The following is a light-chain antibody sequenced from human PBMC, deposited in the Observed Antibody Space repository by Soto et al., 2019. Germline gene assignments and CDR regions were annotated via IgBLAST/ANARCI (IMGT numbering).Light chain of an antibody. Sequence: DIQMTQSPSSVSASVGDRVTITCRASQGISGWLAWYQQKPGKAPKLLIYAASTLQSGVPSRFSGGRSGTDFTLTITSLQPEDFATSYCQHATISQLTFGGGTKVVIK. J-gene: IGKJ4*01. CDR2: AAS. CDR1: QGISGW. CDR3: QHATISQLT. V-gene: IGKV1-12*01.